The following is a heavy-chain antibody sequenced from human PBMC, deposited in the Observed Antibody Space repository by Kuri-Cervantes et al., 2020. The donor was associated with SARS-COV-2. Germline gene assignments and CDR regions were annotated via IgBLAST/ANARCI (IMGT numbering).Heavy chain of an antibody. Sequence: GESLKISCAASGLTFSSYSMNWVRQAPGKGLEWVSSISSSSSYIYYADSVKGRFTISRDNAKNSLYLQMNSLRAEDTAVYYCARDPYSSSWYRYYYGTDVWGQGTTVTVSS. D-gene: IGHD6-13*01. V-gene: IGHV3-21*01. CDR1: GLTFSSYS. J-gene: IGHJ6*02. CDR2: ISSSSSYI. CDR3: ARDPYSSSWYRYYYGTDV.